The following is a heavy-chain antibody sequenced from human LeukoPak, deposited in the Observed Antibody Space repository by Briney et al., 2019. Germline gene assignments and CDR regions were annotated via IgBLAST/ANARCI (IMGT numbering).Heavy chain of an antibody. V-gene: IGHV1-2*02. D-gene: IGHD3-22*01. CDR2: INPNSGGT. CDR1: GYTFTGYY. CDR3: ARDPVHYYDSSGYWRY. Sequence: ASVKVSCKASGYTFTGYYMHWVRQAPGQGLEWMGWINPNSGGTNYAQKFQGRVTMTRDTSISTAYMELSRLRSDDTAVYYCARDPVHYYDSSGYWRYWGQGTLVTVSS. J-gene: IGHJ4*02.